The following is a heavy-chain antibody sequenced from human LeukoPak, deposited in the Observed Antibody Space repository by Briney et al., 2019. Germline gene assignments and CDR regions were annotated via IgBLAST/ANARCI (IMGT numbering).Heavy chain of an antibody. CDR3: AFPWGSSWFYSDC. J-gene: IGHJ4*01. Sequence: PGGSLRLSCATSGFTFSDYHMNWIRQAPGKGLEWVSYISSSGGIIYYADSVKGRFTISRDNTKNSLYLQMYSLRAEDTAVYYCAFPWGSSWFYSDCWGQGTLVTVSS. V-gene: IGHV3-11*01. D-gene: IGHD6-13*01. CDR2: ISSSGGII. CDR1: GFTFSDYH.